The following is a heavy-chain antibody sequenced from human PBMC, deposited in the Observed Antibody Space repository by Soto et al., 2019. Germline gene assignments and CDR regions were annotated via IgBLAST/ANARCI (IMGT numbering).Heavy chain of an antibody. V-gene: IGHV1-18*01. J-gene: IGHJ4*02. CDR1: GYTFTSYG. CDR2: ISAYNGNT. D-gene: IGHD6-19*01. Sequence: ASVKVSCKASGYTFTSYGISWVRQAPGQGLEWMGWISAYNGNTNYAQKLQGRVTMTTDTSTSTAYMELRSLRSDDAAVYYCARDLTSGGSGWSGFDYWGQGTLVTVSS. CDR3: ARDLTSGGSGWSGFDY.